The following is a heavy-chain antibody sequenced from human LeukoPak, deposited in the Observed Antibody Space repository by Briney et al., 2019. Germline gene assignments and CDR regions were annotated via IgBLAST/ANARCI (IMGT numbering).Heavy chain of an antibody. Sequence: SVKVSCKASGGTFSSYAISWVRQAPGQGLEWMGGIIPIFGTANYAQKFQGRVTITADESTSTAYMELSSLRSEDTAVYYCAREGDGYNLIDYWGQGTLVTVSS. CDR3: AREGDGYNLIDY. J-gene: IGHJ4*02. CDR1: GGTFSSYA. D-gene: IGHD5-24*01. V-gene: IGHV1-69*01. CDR2: IIPIFGTA.